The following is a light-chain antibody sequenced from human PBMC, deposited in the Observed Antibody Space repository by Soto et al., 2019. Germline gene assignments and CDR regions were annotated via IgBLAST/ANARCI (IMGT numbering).Light chain of an antibody. CDR1: QSISSY. Sequence: IQMTKSPSSLSASVGDRDTITCRASQSISSYLNWYQQKTRKPPKLLIYAASTLQSGVPSRCSGGGSWTKYTLTTSSMQPQDYATYYCQQSYSTLLITFGQGTRLENK. CDR2: AAS. CDR3: QQSYSTLLIT. J-gene: IGKJ5*01. V-gene: IGKV1-39*01.